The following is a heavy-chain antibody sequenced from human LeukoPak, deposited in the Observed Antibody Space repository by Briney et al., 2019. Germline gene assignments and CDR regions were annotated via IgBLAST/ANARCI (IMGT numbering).Heavy chain of an antibody. CDR2: ISSSSSYI. D-gene: IGHD1-1*01. CDR1: GFTFSSYS. Sequence: GGSLRLSCAASGFTFSSYSRNWVRQAPGKGLEWVSSISSSSSYINYADSVKGRFTISRDNAKNSLYLQMNSLRAEDTAVYYCAREDTTYRLLDYWGQGTLVTVSS. CDR3: AREDTTYRLLDY. V-gene: IGHV3-21*01. J-gene: IGHJ4*02.